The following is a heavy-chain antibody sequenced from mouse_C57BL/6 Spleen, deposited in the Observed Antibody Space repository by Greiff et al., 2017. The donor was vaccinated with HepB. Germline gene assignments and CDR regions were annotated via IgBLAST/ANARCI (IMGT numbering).Heavy chain of an antibody. CDR2: ISSGGSYT. J-gene: IGHJ1*03. V-gene: IGHV5-6*01. CDR1: GFTFSSYG. Sequence: EVKLMESGGDLVKPGGSLKLSCAASGFTFSSYGMSWVRQTPDKRLEWVATISSGGSYTYYPDSVKGRFTISRDNAKNTLYLQMSSLKSEDTAMYYCARHPITTVVAPYWYFDVWGTGTTVTVSS. CDR3: ARHPITTVVAPYWYFDV. D-gene: IGHD1-1*01.